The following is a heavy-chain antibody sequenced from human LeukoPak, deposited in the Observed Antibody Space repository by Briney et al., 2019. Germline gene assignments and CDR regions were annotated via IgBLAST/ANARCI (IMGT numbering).Heavy chain of an antibody. CDR1: GFTFSSYS. D-gene: IGHD2-15*01. V-gene: IGHV3-30*02. Sequence: GGSLRLSCAASGFTFSSYSMHWVRQAPGKGLEWVAFIRFDGSNKYYADSVKGRFTISRDNSKNTLYLQMNSLRAEDTAVYYCATIIPYCSGGSCYFDYWGQGTLVTVSS. CDR3: ATIIPYCSGGSCYFDY. CDR2: IRFDGSNK. J-gene: IGHJ4*02.